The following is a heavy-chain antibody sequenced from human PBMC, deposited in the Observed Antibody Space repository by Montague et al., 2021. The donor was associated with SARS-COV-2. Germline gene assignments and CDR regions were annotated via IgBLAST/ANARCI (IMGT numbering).Heavy chain of an antibody. CDR3: ARVGGNHYRYFDY. V-gene: IGHV4-61*02. CDR2: IYTSGST. CDR1: GDSVSSKIYY. D-gene: IGHD1-26*01. Sequence: TLSLTCTVSGDSVSSKIYYWSWIRQPAGKGLEWIGRIYTSGSTNYNPSLRSRVTISVDTSKNQFSLRLSSVTAADTAVYYCARVGGNHYRYFDYWGQGTLVTVSS. J-gene: IGHJ4*02.